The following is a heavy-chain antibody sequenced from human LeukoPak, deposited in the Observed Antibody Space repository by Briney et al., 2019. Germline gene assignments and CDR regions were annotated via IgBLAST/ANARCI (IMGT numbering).Heavy chain of an antibody. J-gene: IGHJ6*03. Sequence: PGGSLRLSCAASGFTFSRYTMNWVRQAPRKGLDWVSSISTYSSYKYYADAMQGRFTISRDNAKNSQYLQMNSLRAEDTAVYYCARARCSGGSCYEYTYYYYMDVWRKGATVTVSS. CDR1: GFTFSRYT. D-gene: IGHD2-15*01. CDR2: ISTYSSYK. V-gene: IGHV3-21*01. CDR3: ARARCSGGSCYEYTYYYYMDV.